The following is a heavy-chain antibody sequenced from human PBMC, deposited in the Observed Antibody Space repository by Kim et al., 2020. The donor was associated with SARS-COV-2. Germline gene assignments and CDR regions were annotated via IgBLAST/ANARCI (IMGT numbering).Heavy chain of an antibody. CDR3: ARRGDTHYYGSGTLHY. J-gene: IGHJ4*02. V-gene: IGHV1-18*04. Sequence: ASVKVSCKASGYTFTSYGISWVRQAPGQGLEWMGWISAYNGNTNYAQKLQGRVTMTTDTSTSTAYMELRSLRSDDTAVYYCARRGDTHYYGSGTLHYWGQGTLVTVSS. CDR2: ISAYNGNT. CDR1: GYTFTSYG. D-gene: IGHD3-10*01.